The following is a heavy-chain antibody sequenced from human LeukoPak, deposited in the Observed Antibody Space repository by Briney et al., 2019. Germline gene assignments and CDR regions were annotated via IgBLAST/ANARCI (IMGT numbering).Heavy chain of an antibody. D-gene: IGHD1-7*01. CDR1: GFTFSGYG. CDR3: PRTVTTFWGYHMDV. Sequence: GGSLRLSCAASGFTFSGYGMHWVRQAPGKGLEWVAFIQSDGSGSNKYYTDSVKGRFTISRDNAKNSLYLQVNSLRAEDTAVYYCPRTVTTFWGYHMDVWGKGTTVIVSS. J-gene: IGHJ6*03. V-gene: IGHV3-30*02. CDR2: IQSDGSGSNK.